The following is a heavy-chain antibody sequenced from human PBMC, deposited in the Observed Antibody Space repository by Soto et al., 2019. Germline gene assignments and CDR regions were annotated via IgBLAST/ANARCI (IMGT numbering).Heavy chain of an antibody. D-gene: IGHD6-19*01. CDR1: GYSFTSYW. V-gene: IGHV5-51*01. CDR3: ARHASIEVAGTGFDY. Sequence: PGESLKISCKGSGYSFTSYWIGWVRQMPGKGLEWMGIIYPGDSDTRYSPSFQGQVTISADKSISTAYLQWSSLKASDTAMYYCARHASIEVAGTGFDYWGQGTLVTVSS. CDR2: IYPGDSDT. J-gene: IGHJ4*02.